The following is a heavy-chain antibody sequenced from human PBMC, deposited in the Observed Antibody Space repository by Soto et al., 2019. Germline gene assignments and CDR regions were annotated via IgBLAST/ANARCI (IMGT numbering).Heavy chain of an antibody. J-gene: IGHJ2*01. CDR2: ISGGGDAP. CDR1: GFTFINYA. Sequence: EVPLLESGGGLVQPGGSLRLSCAGSGFTFINYAMNWVRQAPGKGLEWVSTISGGGDAPFFADSVRGRFTISRDNSKNTVTLQMNNLGVDDTAVYFCARKVPGSTSRPDYWYFDLWGRGTLVTVSS. D-gene: IGHD3-10*01. V-gene: IGHV3-23*01. CDR3: ARKVPGSTSRPDYWYFDL.